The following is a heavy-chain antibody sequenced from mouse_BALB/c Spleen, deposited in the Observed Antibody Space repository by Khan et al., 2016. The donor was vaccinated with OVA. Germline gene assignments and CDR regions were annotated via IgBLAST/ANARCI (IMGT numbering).Heavy chain of an antibody. Sequence: QVQLQQSGAELVRPGTSVKMSCKTAGYTFTNYWIGWVKQRPGHGLEWIGDLYPGSGNTHYNEKFKGKASLTADTSSSTAYMHISSLTSEDSAIXYCTRYYDCGSSYGTKGNWGQGTSVTVSS. CDR2: LYPGSGNT. CDR1: GYTFTNYW. J-gene: IGHJ4*01. D-gene: IGHD1-1*01. CDR3: TRYYDCGSSYGTKGN. V-gene: IGHV1-63*02.